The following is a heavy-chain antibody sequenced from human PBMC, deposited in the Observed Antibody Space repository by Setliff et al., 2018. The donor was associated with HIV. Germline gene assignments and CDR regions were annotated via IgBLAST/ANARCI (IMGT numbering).Heavy chain of an antibody. CDR3: GRDYRSWIRAIGY. V-gene: IGHV1-46*02. CDR1: GYDFHAFY. D-gene: IGHD5-12*01. Sequence: ASVKVSCKASGYDFHAFYIHWVRQAPGEGLEWVGVINASGDKTNYAQKFQGRLIITKDTSTSTVYMELSSLRSDDTAVYYCGRDYRSWIRAIGYWGQGTLVTVSS. J-gene: IGHJ4*02. CDR2: INASGDKT.